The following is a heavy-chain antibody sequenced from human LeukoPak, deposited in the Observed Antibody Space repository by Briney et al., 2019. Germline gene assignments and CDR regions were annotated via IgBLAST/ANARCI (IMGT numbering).Heavy chain of an antibody. CDR3: ARLSMLGYCSGGSCSLAMDV. V-gene: IGHV4-34*01. J-gene: IGHJ6*04. CDR2: IYYSGST. D-gene: IGHD2-15*01. Sequence: SETLSLTCAVYGGSFSGYYWSWIRQPPGKGLEWIGSIYYSGSTYYNPSLKSRVTISGDTSKNQFSLKLSSVTAADTAVYYCARLSMLGYCSGGSCSLAMDVWGKGTTVTISS. CDR1: GGSFSGYY.